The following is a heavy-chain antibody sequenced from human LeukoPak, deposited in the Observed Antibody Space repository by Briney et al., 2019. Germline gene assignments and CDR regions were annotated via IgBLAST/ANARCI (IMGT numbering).Heavy chain of an antibody. CDR1: GGSFTDYY. Sequence: SETLSLTCVVNGGSFTDYYWTWIRQAPGNGLEWVGDIDHRGSINYNPSLKSRVTISVDTSKNQFSLRLSSVTAADTAVYYCASLNSSSDYWGQGTLVTVSS. J-gene: IGHJ4*02. D-gene: IGHD6-6*01. CDR3: ASLNSSSDY. CDR2: IDHRGSI. V-gene: IGHV4-34*01.